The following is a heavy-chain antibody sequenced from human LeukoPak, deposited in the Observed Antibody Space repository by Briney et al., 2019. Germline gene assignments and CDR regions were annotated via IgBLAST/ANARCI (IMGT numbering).Heavy chain of an antibody. CDR2: INPSGGST. CDR1: GYTFTSYY. V-gene: IGHV1-46*01. J-gene: IGHJ4*02. D-gene: IGHD3-22*01. CDR3: ARFSEYYDSSLHYVDH. Sequence: ASVKVSCKASGYTFTSYYMHWVRQAPGQGLEWMGIINPSGGSTSYAQKFQGRVTMTRDMSTSTVYMELSSLRSEDTAVYYCARFSEYYDSSLHYVDHWGQGTLVSVSS.